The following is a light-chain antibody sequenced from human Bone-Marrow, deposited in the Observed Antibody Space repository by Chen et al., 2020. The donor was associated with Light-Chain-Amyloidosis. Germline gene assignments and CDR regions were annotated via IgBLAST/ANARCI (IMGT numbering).Light chain of an antibody. J-gene: IGLJ2*01. Sequence: SYELTQPPSVSVSPGQTARITCSGDDLPTKYAYWYQQKPGQAPVLVIHRDTERHSGISERFSGSSSGTTDTLTISGVQAEDEDDYHCQSADSSGTYEVIFGGGTKLTVL. CDR2: RDT. V-gene: IGLV3-25*03. CDR1: DLPTKY. CDR3: QSADSSGTYEVI.